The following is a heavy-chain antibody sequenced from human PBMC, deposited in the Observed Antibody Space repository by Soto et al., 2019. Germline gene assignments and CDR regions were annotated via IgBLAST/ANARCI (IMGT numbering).Heavy chain of an antibody. Sequence: ASVKVSCKASGYTFTRYGIGWARQAPGQGLEWMGWISAYNGNTNYAQKLQGRVTMTTDTSTSTAYMELRSLRSDDTAVYYCARDLALRVLGDYWGQGTLVTVSS. V-gene: IGHV1-18*01. CDR3: ARDLALRVLGDY. CDR1: GYTFTRYG. D-gene: IGHD3-16*01. CDR2: ISAYNGNT. J-gene: IGHJ4*02.